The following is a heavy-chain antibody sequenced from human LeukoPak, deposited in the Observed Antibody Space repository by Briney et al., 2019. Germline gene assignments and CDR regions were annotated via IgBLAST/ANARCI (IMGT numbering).Heavy chain of an antibody. V-gene: IGHV3-48*03. Sequence: GGSLRLSCAASGSTFSSYEMKWVRQAPGKGLEWLSYISSSGTTIYYADSVKGRFTISRDNAKNSLYLQMNSLRAEDTAVYYCARDIELSCWGQGTLVTVSS. D-gene: IGHD1-26*01. CDR2: ISSSGTTI. CDR3: ARDIELSC. J-gene: IGHJ4*02. CDR1: GSTFSSYE.